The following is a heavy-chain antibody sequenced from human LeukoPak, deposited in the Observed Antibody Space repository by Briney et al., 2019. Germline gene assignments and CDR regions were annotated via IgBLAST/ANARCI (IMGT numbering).Heavy chain of an antibody. CDR1: GFSFIRDW. J-gene: IGHJ3*01. CDR3: ARDPDILTGVAYDF. V-gene: IGHV3-7*05. D-gene: IGHD3-9*01. Sequence: QTGGPLRLSCAPPGFSFIRDWMNWVRQAPGKGLDGVANINQDGSKKYYVDSAKGRFTISRDNAKNSLYLQMNSLRAEDTAVYYCARDPDILTGVAYDFWGQGTMVTVSS. CDR2: INQDGSKK.